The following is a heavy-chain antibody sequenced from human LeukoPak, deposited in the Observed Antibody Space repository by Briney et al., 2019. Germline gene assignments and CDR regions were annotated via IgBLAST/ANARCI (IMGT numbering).Heavy chain of an antibody. J-gene: IGHJ6*02. D-gene: IGHD3-3*01. V-gene: IGHV3-53*01. CDR2: IYSGGST. CDR3: ARDRLSWSGYFRYYGMDG. Sequence: GGSLRLSCAASGFTVSSNYMSWVRQTPGKGLEWVSVIYSGGSTYYADSVKGRFTISRDNSKNTLYLQMNSLRAEDTAVYYCARDRLSWSGYFRYYGMDGWGQGTTVTVSS. CDR1: GFTVSSNY.